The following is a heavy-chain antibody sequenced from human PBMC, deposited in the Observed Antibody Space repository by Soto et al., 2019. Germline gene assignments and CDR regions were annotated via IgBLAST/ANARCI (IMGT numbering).Heavy chain of an antibody. CDR1: GCSVSGYS. D-gene: IGHD3-10*01. CDR3: ARHYNSGSYPLDC. CDR2: IHYSGST. Sequence: SETLSLTCTFPGCSVSGYSWAWTRQPPGRGLEYIGHIHYSGSTNYNPSLKSRVTMSVDASRNQFSLKLNSVTAADTAVYFCARHYNSGSYPLDCWGQGTLVT. J-gene: IGHJ4*02. V-gene: IGHV4-59*08.